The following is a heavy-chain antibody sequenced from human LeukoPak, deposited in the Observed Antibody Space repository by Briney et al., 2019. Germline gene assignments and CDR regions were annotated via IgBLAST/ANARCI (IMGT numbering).Heavy chain of an antibody. CDR2: ISYDGSNK. CDR3: AKGEDSGSYLYGLDV. D-gene: IGHD3-10*01. V-gene: IGHV3-30*18. CDR1: GFTFSSYE. Sequence: GGSLRLSCAASGFTFSSYEMNWVRQAPGKGLEWVAVISYDGSNKYYADSVKGRFTISRDNSKNTLYLQMNSLRAEDTAVYYCAKGEDSGSYLYGLDVWGQGTTVTVSS. J-gene: IGHJ6*02.